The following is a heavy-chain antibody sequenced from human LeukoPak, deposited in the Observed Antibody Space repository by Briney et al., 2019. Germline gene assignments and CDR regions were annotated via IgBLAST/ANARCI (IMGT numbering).Heavy chain of an antibody. CDR2: TSYSGATT. J-gene: IGHJ3*01. Sequence: GVSLRLSCAASGFPFNTYAMSWVRQTPGKGLEWVSATSYSGATTYYAESVKGRFTISRDNSQNTLYLLMNSLRAEDTAVYYCAKSRFRDSHIGPRDVWGQGTMVTVSS. D-gene: IGHD3-10*01. V-gene: IGHV3-23*01. CDR1: GFPFNTYA. CDR3: AKSRFRDSHIGPRDV.